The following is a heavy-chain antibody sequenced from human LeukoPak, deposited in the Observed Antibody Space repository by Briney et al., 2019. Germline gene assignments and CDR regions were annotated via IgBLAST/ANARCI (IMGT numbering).Heavy chain of an antibody. V-gene: IGHV3-30*02. CDR3: AKGFGKYYEPRNRGVFDI. CDR2: IWYDGRNK. Sequence: PGGSLRLSCAASGFTFSTYGMHWVRQAPGKGLEWVAFIWYDGRNKYYADSVKGRFTISRDNSKNTLCLQMNSLRAEDTAVYYCAKGFGKYYEPRNRGVFDIWGQGTMVTVSS. CDR1: GFTFSTYG. D-gene: IGHD3-3*01. J-gene: IGHJ3*02.